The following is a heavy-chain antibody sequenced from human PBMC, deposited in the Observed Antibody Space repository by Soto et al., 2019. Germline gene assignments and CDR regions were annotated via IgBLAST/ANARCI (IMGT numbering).Heavy chain of an antibody. CDR1: GFTFSSYS. CDR3: ARDRRIGNYFDY. CDR2: ISSSSSYI. D-gene: IGHD1-26*01. Sequence: EVQLVESGGGLVKPGGSLRLSCAASGFTFSSYSMNWVRQAPGKGLEWVSSISSSSSYIYYADSVKGRFTISRDNAKNSLYLQMNSLRAEDTAVYYCARDRRIGNYFDYWGQGTLVTVSS. V-gene: IGHV3-21*01. J-gene: IGHJ4*02.